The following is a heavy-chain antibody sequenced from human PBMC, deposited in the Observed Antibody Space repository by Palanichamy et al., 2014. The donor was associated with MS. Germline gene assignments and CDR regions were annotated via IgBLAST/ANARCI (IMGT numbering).Heavy chain of an antibody. CDR1: GFTFGSSA. CDR2: ISYDGSYE. Sequence: QVQLVDSGGGVVQPGRSLRLSCAASGFTFGSSAMHWLRQAPGKGLEWVAFISYDGSYEYYTDSVKGRFIISRDNSKNMLYLQMNSLTAEDTAMYYCARDAAFDFWSQGTMVTVSS. V-gene: IGHV3-30-3*01. J-gene: IGHJ3*01. CDR3: ARDAAFDF.